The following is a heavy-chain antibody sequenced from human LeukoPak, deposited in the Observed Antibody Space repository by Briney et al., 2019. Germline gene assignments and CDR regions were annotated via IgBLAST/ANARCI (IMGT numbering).Heavy chain of an antibody. CDR2: IYPGDSDT. Sequence: GESLKISCKGSGYSFTSYWIGWVRQMPGKGLEWMGIIYPGDSDTRYSPSFQGQVTISADKSISTAYLQWSSLKASDTAMYYCARNVPLNYYDSSGYYTEIRHDAFDICGQGTMVTVSS. J-gene: IGHJ3*02. V-gene: IGHV5-51*01. CDR3: ARNVPLNYYDSSGYYTEIRHDAFDI. D-gene: IGHD3-22*01. CDR1: GYSFTSYW.